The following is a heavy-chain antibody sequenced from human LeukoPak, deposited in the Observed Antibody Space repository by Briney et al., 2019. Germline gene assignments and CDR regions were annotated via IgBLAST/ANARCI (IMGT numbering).Heavy chain of an antibody. CDR3: ARDTMVRGVIITLDAFDI. V-gene: IGHV1-18*01. CDR2: ISVYNGNT. CDR1: GYTFTNYG. D-gene: IGHD3-10*01. J-gene: IGHJ3*02. Sequence: GASVKVSCKASGYTFTNYGISWARQAPGQGLEWMGWISVYNGNTNYAQKLQGRVTMTTDTSTSTAYMELRSLRSDDTAVYYCARDTMVRGVIITLDAFDIWGQGTMVTVSS.